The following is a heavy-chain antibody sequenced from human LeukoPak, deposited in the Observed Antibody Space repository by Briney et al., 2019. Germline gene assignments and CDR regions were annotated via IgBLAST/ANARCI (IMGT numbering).Heavy chain of an antibody. Sequence: GGSLRLSCAASGFTFSSYGMHWVRQATGKGLEWVSAIGTAGDTYYPGSVKGRFTISRENAKNSLYLQMNSLRAGDTAVYYCARLISADWYFDLWGRGTLVTVSS. J-gene: IGHJ2*01. V-gene: IGHV3-13*01. CDR1: GFTFSSYG. CDR2: IGTAGDT. D-gene: IGHD2-2*01. CDR3: ARLISADWYFDL.